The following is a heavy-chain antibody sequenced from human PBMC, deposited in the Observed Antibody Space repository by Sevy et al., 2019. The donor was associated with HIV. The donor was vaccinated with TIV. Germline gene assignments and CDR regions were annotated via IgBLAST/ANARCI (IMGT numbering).Heavy chain of an antibody. D-gene: IGHD3-3*01. CDR2: FDPEDGEI. J-gene: IGHJ4*02. Sequence: ASVKVSCKISGNTLTGLSMHWVRQAPGKGLEWMVGFDPEDGEIIYAQKFQGRVTLTEDTSTDTAYMELSSLRSEDTAIYYCATGREYYEGNSGYFDYWGQGTLVTVSS. CDR1: GNTLTGLS. V-gene: IGHV1-24*01. CDR3: ATGREYYEGNSGYFDY.